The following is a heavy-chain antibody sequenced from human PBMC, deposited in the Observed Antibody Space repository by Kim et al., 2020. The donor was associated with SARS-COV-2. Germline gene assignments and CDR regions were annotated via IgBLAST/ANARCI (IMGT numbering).Heavy chain of an antibody. CDR3: ARHFRGITGTTGWFDP. V-gene: IGHV4-39*01. CDR2: IYYSGST. Sequence: SETLSLTCTVSRGSISSSSYYWGWIRQPPGKGLEWIGSIYYSGSTYYNPSLKSRVTISVDTSKNQFSLKLSSVTAADTAVYYCARHFRGITGTTGWFDP. J-gene: IGHJ5*02. CDR1: RGSISSSSYY. D-gene: IGHD1-7*01.